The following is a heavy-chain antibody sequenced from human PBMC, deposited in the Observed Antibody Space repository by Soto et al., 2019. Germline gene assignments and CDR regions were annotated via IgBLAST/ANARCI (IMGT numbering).Heavy chain of an antibody. CDR3: ARSGSGSGWL. D-gene: IGHD6-19*01. J-gene: IGHJ4*02. Sequence: QVQLQESGPGLVKPSETLSLTCTVSGGSVSSGRFYWSWIRQPPGKGLEWIGYIYYSGSTKYNPSLRSRVTISVDTSKNQFYLKLPSVTAADTAVYYCARSGSGSGWLGGQGTLVTVSS. CDR1: GGSVSSGRFY. V-gene: IGHV4-61*01. CDR2: IYYSGST.